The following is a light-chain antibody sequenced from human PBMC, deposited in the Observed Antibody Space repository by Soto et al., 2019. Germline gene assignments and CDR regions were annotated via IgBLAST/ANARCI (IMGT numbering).Light chain of an antibody. CDR3: QQYNSYQYT. CDR1: QSISSW. Sequence: DIQMTQSPSTLSASVGDRVTITCRASQSISSWLDWYQQKPGKAPKLLIYDASSLESGVPSRFSGSGSGTEVTLTMSSLQPHDFATYYCQQYNSYQYTFGQGTKLKIK. J-gene: IGKJ2*01. CDR2: DAS. V-gene: IGKV1-5*01.